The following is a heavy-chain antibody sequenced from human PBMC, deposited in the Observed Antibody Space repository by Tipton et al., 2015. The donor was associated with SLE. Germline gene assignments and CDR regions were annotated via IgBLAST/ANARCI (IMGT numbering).Heavy chain of an antibody. D-gene: IGHD4-11*01. CDR3: AREFLNPVTTVHYYFDL. Sequence: TLSLTCTVSGGSISSYYWSWIRQPAGGGLEWIGRIYTNKNTNYNPSLKNRVTMSVDTSKNHFSLKLISVTAADTAVYYCAREFLNPVTTVHYYFDLWGRGTLVTVSS. CDR1: GGSISSYY. V-gene: IGHV4-4*07. CDR2: IYTNKNT. J-gene: IGHJ2*01.